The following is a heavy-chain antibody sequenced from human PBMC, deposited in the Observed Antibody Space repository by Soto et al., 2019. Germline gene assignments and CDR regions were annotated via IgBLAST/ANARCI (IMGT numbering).Heavy chain of an antibody. CDR2: IRSKAYGGTT. J-gene: IGHJ6*03. CDR3: TRLAYCGGDCYSYYMDV. D-gene: IGHD2-21*01. CDR1: GFTFGDYA. Sequence: GGSLRLSCTASGFTFGDYAMSWFRQAPGKGLEWVGFIRSKAYGGTTEYAASVKGRFTISRDDSKSIAYLQMNSLKTEDTAVYYCTRLAYCGGDCYSYYMDVWGKGTTVTVSS. V-gene: IGHV3-49*03.